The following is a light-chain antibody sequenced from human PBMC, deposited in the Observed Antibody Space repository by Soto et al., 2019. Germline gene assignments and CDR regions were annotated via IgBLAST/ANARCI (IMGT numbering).Light chain of an antibody. J-gene: IGLJ3*02. CDR1: SSDIGGFNY. CDR3: CSYAGSYTWV. V-gene: IGLV2-11*01. CDR2: NVN. Sequence: QSVLTQPRSVSGSPGQSVTVSCTGTSSDIGGFNYVAWYQQHPGKAPKLIIYNVNKRPSGVPNRFSASKSGDTASLTISGLQPDDEADYFCCSYAGSYTWVFGGGTKVTVL.